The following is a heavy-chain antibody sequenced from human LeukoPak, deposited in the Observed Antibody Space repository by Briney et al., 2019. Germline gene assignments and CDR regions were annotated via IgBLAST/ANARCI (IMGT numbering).Heavy chain of an antibody. D-gene: IGHD6-13*01. CDR2: IFTSGST. CDR3: ARMAAAGPFDH. V-gene: IGHV4-4*09. Sequence: SETLSLTCTVSGGSISSYCWSWVRQPPGKGLEWIGYIFTSGSTDYNPSLKSRVSMSLDTPKNQFSLKLSSVTAADTAVYYCARMAAAGPFDHWGQGILVTVSS. CDR1: GGSISSYC. J-gene: IGHJ4*02.